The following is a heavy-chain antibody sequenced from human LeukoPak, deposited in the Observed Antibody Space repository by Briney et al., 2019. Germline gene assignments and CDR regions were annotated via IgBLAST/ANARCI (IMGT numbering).Heavy chain of an antibody. CDR2: IIPIFGTA. CDR3: ASCGGDCLFGFDP. Sequence: ASVKVSCKASGGTFSSYAISWVRQAPGQGLEWMGGIIPIFGTANYAQKFQGRVTITADESTSTAYMEPSSLRSEDTAVYYCASCGGDCLFGFDPWGQGTLVTVSS. V-gene: IGHV1-69*13. D-gene: IGHD2-21*01. CDR1: GGTFSSYA. J-gene: IGHJ5*02.